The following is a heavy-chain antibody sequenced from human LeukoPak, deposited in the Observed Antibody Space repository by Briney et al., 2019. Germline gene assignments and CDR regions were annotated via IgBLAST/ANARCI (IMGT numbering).Heavy chain of an antibody. D-gene: IGHD3-9*01. CDR3: AKARVKAGYDILTGYNSPDAFDI. CDR1: GFTFSSYA. Sequence: PGGSLRLSCAASGFTFSSYAMHWVRQAPGKGLEWVAFIRYDGSNKYYADSVKGRFTISRDNSKNTLYLQMNSLRAEDTAVYYCAKARVKAGYDILTGYNSPDAFDIWGQGTMVTVSS. V-gene: IGHV3-30*02. J-gene: IGHJ3*02. CDR2: IRYDGSNK.